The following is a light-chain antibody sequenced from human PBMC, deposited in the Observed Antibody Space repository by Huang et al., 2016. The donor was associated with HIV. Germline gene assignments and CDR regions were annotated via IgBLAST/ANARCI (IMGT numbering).Light chain of an antibody. CDR1: QSISDW. CDR2: KEF. CDR3: QQYQSYPYT. Sequence: DIQMTQSPSTLSASVGDRVTITCRASQSISDWLDWYQQKPGKAPKLLISKEFSLENGVPSRFSGSGSGTEFTLTISSLQPDDCATYYCQQYQSYPYTFGPGTKVEIK. V-gene: IGKV1-5*03. J-gene: IGKJ2*01.